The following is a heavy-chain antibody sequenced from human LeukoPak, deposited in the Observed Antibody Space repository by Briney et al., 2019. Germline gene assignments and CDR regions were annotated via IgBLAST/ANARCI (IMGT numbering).Heavy chain of an antibody. CDR3: ARDLGAVAGNFDY. CDR1: GFTFRSYG. J-gene: IGHJ4*02. D-gene: IGHD6-19*01. V-gene: IGHV3-33*01. Sequence: PGRSLRLSCAASGFTFRSYGMHWVRQAPGKGLEWVAVIWFDGSNKYYTDSVKGRFTISRDNSKNTQYLQMNSLRAEDTAVYYCARDLGAVAGNFDYWGQGTLVTVSS. CDR2: IWFDGSNK.